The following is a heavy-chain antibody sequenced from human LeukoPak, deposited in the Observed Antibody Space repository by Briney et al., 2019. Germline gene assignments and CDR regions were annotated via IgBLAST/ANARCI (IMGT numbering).Heavy chain of an antibody. CDR1: GGSFSGYY. CDR3: ARGRGITTFGVVPASVHYYMDV. Sequence: PSETLSLTCAVYGGSFSGYYWSWIRQPPGKGLEWIGEINHSGSTNYNPSLKSRVTISVDTSKNQFSLKLSSVTAADTAVYYCARGRGITTFGVVPASVHYYMDVWGKGTTVTVSS. D-gene: IGHD3-3*01. J-gene: IGHJ6*03. V-gene: IGHV4-34*01. CDR2: INHSGST.